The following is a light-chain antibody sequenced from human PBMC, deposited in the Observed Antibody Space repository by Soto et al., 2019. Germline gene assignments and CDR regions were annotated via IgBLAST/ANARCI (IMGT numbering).Light chain of an antibody. CDR2: DDR. V-gene: IGLV3-21*02. CDR1: NIETKT. Sequence: SSELTQPPSVSVAPGQTASLACGGDNIETKTVHWYQQRPGQAPVLVVYDDRDRPPGIPERFSGSNSGHTATLTISRVEAGDEADYYCQVWDIVTSRRIFGGGTKVTVL. CDR3: QVWDIVTSRRI. J-gene: IGLJ2*01.